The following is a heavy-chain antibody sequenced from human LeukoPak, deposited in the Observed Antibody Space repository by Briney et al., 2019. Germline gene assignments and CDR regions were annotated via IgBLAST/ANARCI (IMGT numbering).Heavy chain of an antibody. D-gene: IGHD6-13*01. CDR1: GGSISSYY. CDR2: IYYSGST. V-gene: IGHV4-59*12. J-gene: IGHJ6*03. Sequence: SETLSLTCTVSGGSISSYYWSWIRQPPGKGLEWIGYIYYSGSTNYNPSLKSRVTISVDTSKNQFSLKLSSVTAADTAVYYCARLPLQLVRRGHYYYYYYMDVWGKGTTVTISS. CDR3: ARLPLQLVRRGHYYYYYYMDV.